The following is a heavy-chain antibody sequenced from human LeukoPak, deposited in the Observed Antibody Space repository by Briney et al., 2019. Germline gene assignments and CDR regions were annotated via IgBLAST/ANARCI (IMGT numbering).Heavy chain of an antibody. CDR2: ISYDGSNK. J-gene: IGHJ4*02. CDR1: GFTFSSYG. CDR3: AKDPSVLWFGVEYYFDY. V-gene: IGHV3-30*18. Sequence: PGGSLRLSCAASGFTFSSYGMHWVRQAPGKGLEWVAVISYDGSNKYYADSVKGRFTISRDNSKNTLYLQMNSLRAEDTAVYYCAKDPSVLWFGVEYYFDYWGQGTLVTVSS. D-gene: IGHD3-10*01.